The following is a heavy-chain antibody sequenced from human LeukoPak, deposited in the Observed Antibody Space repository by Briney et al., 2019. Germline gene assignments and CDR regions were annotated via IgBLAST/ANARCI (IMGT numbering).Heavy chain of an antibody. J-gene: IGHJ4*02. D-gene: IGHD3-3*01. CDR3: ASWSGSSVLDY. CDR1: GFTFSTSN. CDR2: ITPGGSNM. Sequence: GGSLRLSCAASGFTFSTSNMNWVRQTPEKGLEWVSTITPGGSNMYYHDSVKGRFTISRDNAKNLLFLQMNSLRAEDTAVYYCASWSGSSVLDYWGQGTLVTVSS. V-gene: IGHV3-21*01.